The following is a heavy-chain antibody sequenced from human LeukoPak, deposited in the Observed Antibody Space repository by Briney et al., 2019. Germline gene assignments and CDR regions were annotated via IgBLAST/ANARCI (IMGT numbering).Heavy chain of an antibody. V-gene: IGHV3-74*01. Sequence: PGGSLRLSCAASGFTFSNYWMHWVRQAPGKGLVRVSRINSAGSSTRYADSVKGRFTISRDNAKNTLYLQINSLRAEDTAVYFCARDQAAGALDYWGQGTLVTVSS. D-gene: IGHD6-13*01. J-gene: IGHJ4*02. CDR2: INSAGSST. CDR3: ARDQAAGALDY. CDR1: GFTFSNYW.